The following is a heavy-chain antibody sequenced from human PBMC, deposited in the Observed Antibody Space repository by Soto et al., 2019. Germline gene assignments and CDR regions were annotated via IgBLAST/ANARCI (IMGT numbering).Heavy chain of an antibody. D-gene: IGHD3-10*01. CDR3: ANRGLGPLPYYYYYIDV. CDR2: ISGGGGTR. V-gene: IGHV3-23*01. CDR1: GLTFSSYD. Sequence: EGQLLESGGDLVQPGGSLRLSCVESGLTFSSYDLSWVRQAPGQGLEWVSLISGGGGTRYYGDSVKDRFTISRYKSKNSVHRQRNSLRAEDSAIYSCANRGLGPLPYYYYYIDVWGSGTTVTVSS. J-gene: IGHJ6*03.